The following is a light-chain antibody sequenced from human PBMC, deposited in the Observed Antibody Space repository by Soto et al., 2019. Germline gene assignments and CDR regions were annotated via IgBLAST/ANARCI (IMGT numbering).Light chain of an antibody. CDR3: QQYGSSGT. CDR2: ATS. CDR1: QSVSRTY. Sequence: EIVLTQSPGTLSLSPGERATLSCRASQSVSRTYLAWYQQKPVQAPRLLIYATSSRATGIPDRFSGSGSGTDFTLTISRLEPEDFAVYYCQQYGSSGTVGQATKVDSK. J-gene: IGKJ1*01. V-gene: IGKV3-20*01.